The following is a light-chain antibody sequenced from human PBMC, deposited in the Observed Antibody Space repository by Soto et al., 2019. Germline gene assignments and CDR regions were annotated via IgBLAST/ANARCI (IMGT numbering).Light chain of an antibody. V-gene: IGLV2-14*01. CDR1: SSDVGGYNY. CDR3: CSHTSNRGLNWV. CDR2: AVS. J-gene: IGLJ3*02. Sequence: QSALTQPASVYGSPGQSITISCTGTSSDVGGYNYVSWYQHHPGKAPKLMIYAVSNRPSGVSNRFSGSKSGNTASLTISGLQTEDEADYYCCSHTSNRGLNWVFGGGTKLTVL.